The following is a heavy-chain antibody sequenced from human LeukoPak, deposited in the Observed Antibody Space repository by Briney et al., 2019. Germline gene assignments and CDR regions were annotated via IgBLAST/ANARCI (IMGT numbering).Heavy chain of an antibody. D-gene: IGHD6-13*01. J-gene: IGHJ4*02. CDR2: ISYDGSNK. Sequence: GGSLRLSCAASGFTFSNYGIHWVRQAPGKGLEWVAVISYDGSNKYYADSVKGRFTISRDNSKNTLYLQMDSLRADDTAVYYCAGGRTYSSSTLEDYWGQGTLVTVSS. CDR3: AGGRTYSSSTLEDY. CDR1: GFTFSNYG. V-gene: IGHV3-30*03.